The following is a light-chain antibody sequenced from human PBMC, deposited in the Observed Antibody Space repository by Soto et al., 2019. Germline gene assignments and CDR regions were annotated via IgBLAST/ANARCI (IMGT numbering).Light chain of an antibody. J-gene: IGKJ1*01. Sequence: EIVLTQSPGTLSLSPGERATLSCRASQSVSSSFLAWYQQKPGQAPRLLIYGASSRATGIPDRFSGSGSGTDFTLTISGLEPEDFAVYYCQQYGSSPWTFGQGTNVEFK. V-gene: IGKV3-20*01. CDR3: QQYGSSPWT. CDR2: GAS. CDR1: QSVSSSF.